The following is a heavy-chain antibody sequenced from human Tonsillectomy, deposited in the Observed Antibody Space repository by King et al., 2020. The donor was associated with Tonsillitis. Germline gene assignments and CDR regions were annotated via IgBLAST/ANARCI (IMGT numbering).Heavy chain of an antibody. D-gene: IGHD5-18*01. CDR1: GDSVSSGGYS. V-gene: IGHV4-30-4*07. Sequence: VQLPESGPGLIKPSEILSLTCAVSGDSVSSGGYSWSWFRQPPGKGLEWISYTYYSGNTYHNPSLKSRITISLDPSKNQFSLKLSSVTAADTAVYFCSRQGEYRYGYGGLDVWGQGTTVTVSS. CDR3: SRQGEYRYGYGGLDV. CDR2: TYYSGNT. J-gene: IGHJ6*02.